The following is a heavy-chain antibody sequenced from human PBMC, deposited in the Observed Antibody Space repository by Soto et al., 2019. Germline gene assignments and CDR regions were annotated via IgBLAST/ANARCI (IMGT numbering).Heavy chain of an antibody. V-gene: IGHV2-5*01. J-gene: IGHJ5*02. CDR3: AHSLRLLWFGELINWFDP. CDR2: IYWNDDK. CDR1: GFSLSTSGVG. Sequence: SGPTLVNPTQTLTLTCTFSGFSLSTSGVGVGWIRQPPGKALEWLALIYWNDDKRYSPSLKSRLTITKDTSKNQVVLTMTNMDPVDTATYYCAHSLRLLWFGELINWFDPWGQGTLVTVSS. D-gene: IGHD3-10*01.